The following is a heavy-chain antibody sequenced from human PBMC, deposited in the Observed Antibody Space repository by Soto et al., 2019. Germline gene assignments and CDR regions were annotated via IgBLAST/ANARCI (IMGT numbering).Heavy chain of an antibody. V-gene: IGHV3-74*01. CDR1: GFNFSSYW. J-gene: IGHJ6*02. D-gene: IGHD4-17*01. CDR2: INSDGSST. CDR3: ARGTVTTDRYYYYGRDV. Sequence: EVQLVESGGGLVQPGWSLRLSCAASGFNFSSYWMHWVRQAPGKGLVWVSRINSDGSSTCYADSVKGRFTISRYNAKNTLYLQMNSLSAEDTSVYYCARGTVTTDRYYYYGRDVWGQGTTVTVSS.